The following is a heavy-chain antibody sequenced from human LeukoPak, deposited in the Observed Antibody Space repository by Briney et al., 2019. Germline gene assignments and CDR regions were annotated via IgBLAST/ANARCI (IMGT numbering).Heavy chain of an antibody. Sequence: GGSLRLSCAASGFTFSSYGMHWVRQAPGKGLEWVAVISYDGSNKYYADSVKGRFTISRDNSKNTLYLQINSLRAEDTAVYYCAKDNYCGGDCYSNWFDPWGQGTLVTVSS. J-gene: IGHJ5*02. V-gene: IGHV3-30*18. CDR3: AKDNYCGGDCYSNWFDP. CDR1: GFTFSSYG. CDR2: ISYDGSNK. D-gene: IGHD2-21*02.